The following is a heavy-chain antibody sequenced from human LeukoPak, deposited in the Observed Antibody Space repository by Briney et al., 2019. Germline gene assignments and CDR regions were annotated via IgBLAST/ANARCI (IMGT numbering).Heavy chain of an antibody. CDR2: IRYDGSNK. J-gene: IGHJ5*02. CDR3: AKDCGMVRGVKANCNWFDP. V-gene: IGHV3-30*02. CDR1: GFTFSSYG. Sequence: GGSLRLSCAASGFTFSSYGMHWVRQAPGKGLEWVAFIRYDGSNKYYADSVKGRFTISRDNSKNTLYLQMNSLRAEDTAVYYCAKDCGMVRGVKANCNWFDPWGQGTLVTVSS. D-gene: IGHD3-10*01.